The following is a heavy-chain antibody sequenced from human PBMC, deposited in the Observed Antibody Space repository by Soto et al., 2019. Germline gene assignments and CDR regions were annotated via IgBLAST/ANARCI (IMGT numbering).Heavy chain of an antibody. D-gene: IGHD2-21*02. V-gene: IGHV3-30-3*01. CDR3: ARGNGGDALAHYDL. CDR1: GFTFSSYA. Sequence: QVQLVESGGGVVQPGRSLRLSCAASGFTFSSYAMHWVRQAPGKGLEWVAVISYDGSNKYYADSVKGRFTISRDNSKNTRYMQMNSLRAEDTAVYYCARGNGGDALAHYDLWGRGTLVTVCS. CDR2: ISYDGSNK. J-gene: IGHJ2*01.